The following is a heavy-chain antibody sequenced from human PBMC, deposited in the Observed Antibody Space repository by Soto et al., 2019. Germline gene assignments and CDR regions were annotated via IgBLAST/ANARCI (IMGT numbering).Heavy chain of an antibody. CDR3: ARLGRPGYCSGGSCYSHFDY. J-gene: IGHJ4*02. Sequence: GGSLRLSCAASGFTFSSYAMHWVRQAPGKGLEWVAVISYDGSNKYYADSVKGRFTISRDNSKNTLYLQMNSLRAEDTAVYYCARLGRPGYCSGGSCYSHFDYWGQGTLVTVSS. D-gene: IGHD2-15*01. V-gene: IGHV3-30-3*01. CDR1: GFTFSSYA. CDR2: ISYDGSNK.